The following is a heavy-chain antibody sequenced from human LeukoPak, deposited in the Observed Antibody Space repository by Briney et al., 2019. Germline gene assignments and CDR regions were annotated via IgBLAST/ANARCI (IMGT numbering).Heavy chain of an antibody. CDR2: IIPIFGTA. Sequence: ASVKVSCKASGGTFSSYAISWVRQAPGQGLEWMGGIIPIFGTANYAQKFQGRVTITADESTSTAYMELSSLRSEDTAVYYCARLGVAGTLTTYFDYWGQGTLVTVSS. J-gene: IGHJ4*02. V-gene: IGHV1-69*13. D-gene: IGHD6-19*01. CDR1: GGTFSSYA. CDR3: ARLGVAGTLTTYFDY.